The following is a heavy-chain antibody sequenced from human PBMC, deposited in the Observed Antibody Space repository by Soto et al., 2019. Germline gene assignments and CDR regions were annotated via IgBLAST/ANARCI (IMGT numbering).Heavy chain of an antibody. CDR3: AKGGRLRSPFGL. V-gene: IGHV4-34*01. CDR1: GESFSDNH. D-gene: IGHD4-17*01. Sequence: SETLSLTCAVYGESFSDNHWSWIRQPPGKGLEWIGEVSHSGYTVYNPSLKSRVTISLGTSNNQFSLKLISATAADTAVYFCAKGGRLRSPFGLWGQVTLFTVS. CDR2: VSHSGYT. J-gene: IGHJ4*02.